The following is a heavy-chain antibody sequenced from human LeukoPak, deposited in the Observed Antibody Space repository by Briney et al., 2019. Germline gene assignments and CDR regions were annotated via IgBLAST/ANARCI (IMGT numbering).Heavy chain of an antibody. V-gene: IGHV1-18*01. CDR2: ISAYNGNT. CDR3: ARDNLGFDY. CDR1: GYTFTSFG. J-gene: IGHJ4*02. D-gene: IGHD7-27*01. Sequence: ASVKVSCKASGYTFTSFGIIWVRQAPGQGVEWMGWISAYNGNTNYAQKVQGRITMTTDRSTSTAYMELRSLRPDDTAVYYCARDNLGFDYWGQGTLVTVS.